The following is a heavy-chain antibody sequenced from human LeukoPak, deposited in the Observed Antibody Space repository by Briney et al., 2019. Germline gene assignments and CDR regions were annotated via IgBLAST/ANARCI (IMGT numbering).Heavy chain of an antibody. Sequence: GGSLRLSCAASGFTFSSYWMSWVRQAPGKGLEWVANIKQDGSEKYYVDSVKGRFTISRDNAKNPLYLQMNSLRAEDTAVYYCASDSYGSGSPMGGFDYWGQGTLVTVSS. D-gene: IGHD3-10*01. CDR2: IKQDGSEK. CDR3: ASDSYGSGSPMGGFDY. V-gene: IGHV3-7*01. J-gene: IGHJ4*02. CDR1: GFTFSSYW.